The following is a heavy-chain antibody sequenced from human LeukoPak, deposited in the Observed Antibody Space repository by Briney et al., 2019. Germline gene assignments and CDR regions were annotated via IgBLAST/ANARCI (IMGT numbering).Heavy chain of an antibody. D-gene: IGHD6-19*01. CDR2: ISGSGGST. Sequence: GGSLRDSCAASGFTFSSYAISWVRQAPGKGGEWVSAISGSGGSTHYADSVKGRFTISRDNSNNTLYLQMNSLRAEDTAVYYCAKQSSGSSNWFDPWGQGTLVTVSS. CDR3: AKQSSGSSNWFDP. CDR1: GFTFSSYA. V-gene: IGHV3-23*01. J-gene: IGHJ5*02.